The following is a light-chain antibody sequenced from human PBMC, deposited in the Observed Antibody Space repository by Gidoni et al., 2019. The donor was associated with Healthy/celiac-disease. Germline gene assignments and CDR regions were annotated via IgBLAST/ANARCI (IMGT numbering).Light chain of an antibody. CDR2: WAS. CDR1: QGVLVSSNHKHY. V-gene: IGKV4-1*01. Sequence: DIVMSQSLDSLGVSLCERATSNCKSSQGVLVSSNHKHYLAWSQQKPGQPPKLLIYWASTRESGVPDRFSGSGSGTDFTLTIRSLQAEDVAVYYCQQYYRTPRTFGQGTKVEIK. J-gene: IGKJ1*01. CDR3: QQYYRTPRT.